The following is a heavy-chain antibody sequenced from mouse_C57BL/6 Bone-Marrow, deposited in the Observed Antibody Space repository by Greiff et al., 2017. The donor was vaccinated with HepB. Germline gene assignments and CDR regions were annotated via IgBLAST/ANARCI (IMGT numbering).Heavy chain of an antibody. J-gene: IGHJ3*01. CDR3: ARRQLRPLTWFAY. V-gene: IGHV1-4*01. Sequence: QVQLQQSGAELARPGASVKMSCKASGYTFTSYTMHWVKQRPGQGLEWIGYINPSSGYTKYNQKFKDKATLTADKSSSTAYMQLSSLTSEDSAVYYWARRQLRPLTWFAYWGQGTLVTVSA. CDR1: GYTFTSYT. D-gene: IGHD3-2*02. CDR2: INPSSGYT.